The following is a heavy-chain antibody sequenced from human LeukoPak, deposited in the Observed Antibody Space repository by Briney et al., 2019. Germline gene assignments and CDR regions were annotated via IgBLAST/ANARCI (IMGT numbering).Heavy chain of an antibody. J-gene: IGHJ4*02. CDR2: ISAYNGNT. D-gene: IGHD3-10*01. Sequence: EASVKVSCKASGYTFTSYGISWVRQAPGQGLEWMGWISAYNGNTNYAQKLQGRVTMTTDTSTSTAYMELRSLRSDDTAVYYCARDIRTYYYGSGSPPDYWGQGTLATVSS. CDR1: GYTFTSYG. CDR3: ARDIRTYYYGSGSPPDY. V-gene: IGHV1-18*01.